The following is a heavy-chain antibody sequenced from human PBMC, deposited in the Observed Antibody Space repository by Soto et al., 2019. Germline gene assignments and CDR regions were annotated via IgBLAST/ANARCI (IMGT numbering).Heavy chain of an antibody. CDR2: MNPATGNT. CDR3: ARGGDTSTWYDLDY. Sequence: ASVKVSFKASGYTFTSFDINWVRQAPGQGLEWMGWMNPATGNTGYAQKFQGRVTMTRNTSINTAYMELSSLRSEDTAVYFCARGGDTSTWYDLDYWGQGALVTVSS. D-gene: IGHD6-13*01. J-gene: IGHJ4*02. CDR1: GYTFTSFD. V-gene: IGHV1-8*01.